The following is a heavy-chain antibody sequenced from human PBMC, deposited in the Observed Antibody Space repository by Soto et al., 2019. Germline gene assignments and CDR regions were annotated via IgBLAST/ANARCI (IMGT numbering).Heavy chain of an antibody. V-gene: IGHV3-11*04. CDR1: GSSFSYLY. D-gene: IGHD6-13*01. CDR3: ARDYRVYRSSIDY. J-gene: IGHJ4*02. CDR2: ISSSGSGI. Sequence: GSLSLSCAPSGSSFSYLYTSWLSPTPGMGMEWVSSISSSGSGIYYTDSMKGRLTISRDNAKNSLYLQMNSLKTEDTAVYYWARDYRVYRSSIDYLGQGTLVTLSS.